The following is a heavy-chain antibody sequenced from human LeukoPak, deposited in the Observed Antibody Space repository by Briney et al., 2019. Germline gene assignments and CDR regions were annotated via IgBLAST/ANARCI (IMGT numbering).Heavy chain of an antibody. Sequence: PGGSLRLSCAASGFTFDDYAMHWVRQAPGKGLEWVSGISWNSGSIGYADSVKGRFTISRDNAKNSLYLQMTSLRAEDTALYYCAKDKGYGSGSYYDYWGQGTLVTVSS. CDR1: GFTFDDYA. J-gene: IGHJ4*02. CDR2: ISWNSGSI. D-gene: IGHD3-10*01. V-gene: IGHV3-9*01. CDR3: AKDKGYGSGSYYDY.